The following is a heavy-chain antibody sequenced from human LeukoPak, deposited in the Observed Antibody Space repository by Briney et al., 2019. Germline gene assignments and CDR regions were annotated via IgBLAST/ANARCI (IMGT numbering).Heavy chain of an antibody. V-gene: IGHV1-2*02. CDR1: GYTFTGYY. D-gene: IGHD3-22*01. CDR2: INPNSGGT. Sequence: ASVKVSCKASGYTFTGYYMHWVRRAPGQGLEWMGWINPNSGGTNYAQKFQGRVTMTRDTSISTAYMELSRLRSDDTAVYYCTREPRDDSSLPFDYWGQGTLVTVSS. J-gene: IGHJ4*02. CDR3: TREPRDDSSLPFDY.